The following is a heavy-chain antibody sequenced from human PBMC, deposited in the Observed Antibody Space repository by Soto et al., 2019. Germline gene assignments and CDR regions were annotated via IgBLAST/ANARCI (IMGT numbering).Heavy chain of an antibody. CDR3: VRGYSDYTDYFDY. CDR1: GFIFSSFW. J-gene: IGHJ4*02. V-gene: IGHV3-7*03. Sequence: VGSLRLSSAASGFIFSSFWMIWVRQAPGKGLEWVAIIRQDGNEKHYVDSVKGRFTVSRDNAEKSLYLQMDSLRPDDTALYYCVRGYSDYTDYFDYWGQGALVTVSS. CDR2: IRQDGNEK. D-gene: IGHD5-12*01.